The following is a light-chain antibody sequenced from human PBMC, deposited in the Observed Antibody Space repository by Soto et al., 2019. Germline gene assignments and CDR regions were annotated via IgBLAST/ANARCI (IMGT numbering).Light chain of an antibody. V-gene: IGKV3-15*01. CDR3: QKYNTWPHT. CDR2: DAS. Sequence: EIVMTQSPATLSVSPGEKATLSGRASQTVSINLAWYQQKPGQAPRLLIFDASTRATGIPARFSGSGSGTEFTLTISSLQSEDFAVYYCQKYNTWPHTFGQATKLEI. CDR1: QTVSIN. J-gene: IGKJ2*01.